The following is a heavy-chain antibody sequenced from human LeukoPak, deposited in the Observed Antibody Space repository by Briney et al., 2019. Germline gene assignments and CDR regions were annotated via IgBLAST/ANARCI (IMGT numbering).Heavy chain of an antibody. CDR2: ISAYNGNT. CDR1: GYTFTSHG. D-gene: IGHD3-10*01. Sequence: ASVKVSCKASGYTFTSHGISWVRQAPGQGLEWMGWISAYNGNTNYAQKLQGRVTMTTDTSTSTAYMELRSLRSDDTAVYYCARDRNYYGSGSYYIGSYFDYWGQGTLVTVSS. J-gene: IGHJ4*02. V-gene: IGHV1-18*01. CDR3: ARDRNYYGSGSYYIGSYFDY.